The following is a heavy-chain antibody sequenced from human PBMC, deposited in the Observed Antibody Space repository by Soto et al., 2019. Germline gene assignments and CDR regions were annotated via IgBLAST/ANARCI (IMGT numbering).Heavy chain of an antibody. Sequence: PSETLSLTCTISGGSISGYYWTWIRQSPGKGLEYIGYIYSGNTNYNPSLNSRVTISVDTSKNQFSLKLSSVTAADTAVYYCAREPLMRIAVAGTFPNFDYWGQGTLVTVSS. CDR1: GGSISGYY. CDR2: IYSGNT. V-gene: IGHV4-4*08. J-gene: IGHJ4*02. CDR3: AREPLMRIAVAGTFPNFDY. D-gene: IGHD6-19*01.